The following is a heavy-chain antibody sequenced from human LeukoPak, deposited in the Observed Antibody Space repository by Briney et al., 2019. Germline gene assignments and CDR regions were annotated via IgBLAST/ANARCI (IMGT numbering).Heavy chain of an antibody. D-gene: IGHD3-22*01. Sequence: AASVKVSCKASGGTFSSYAISWVRQAPGQGLEWMGRIIPIFGTANYAQKFQGRVTITTDESTSTAYMELSSLRSEDTAVYYCSYDSSGYYAFDIWGQGTMVTVSS. CDR2: IIPIFGTA. V-gene: IGHV1-69*05. J-gene: IGHJ3*02. CDR3: SYDSSGYYAFDI. CDR1: GGTFSSYA.